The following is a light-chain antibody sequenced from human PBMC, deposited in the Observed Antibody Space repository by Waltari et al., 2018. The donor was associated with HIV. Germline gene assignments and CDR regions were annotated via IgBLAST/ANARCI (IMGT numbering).Light chain of an antibody. CDR1: SRDIGHYKY. J-gene: IGLJ1*01. CDR3: SSYISTTTL. Sequence: QSAPTQPASVSGSPGQSITISCTGTSRDIGHYKYVSWYQQSPGKAPKRMMYEVSNRPSAVSNSFSGSKSGNTASLTISGLQAEDEADYYCSSYISTTTLFGTGTKVTVL. CDR2: EVS. V-gene: IGLV2-14*01.